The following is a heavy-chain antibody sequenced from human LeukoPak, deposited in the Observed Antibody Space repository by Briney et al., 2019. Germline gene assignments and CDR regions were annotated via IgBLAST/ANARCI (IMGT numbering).Heavy chain of an antibody. CDR3: ARDPMVRGVIRDYFDY. CDR2: IIPILGIA. CDR1: GGTFSSYA. J-gene: IGHJ4*02. D-gene: IGHD3-10*01. Sequence: GASVKVSCKASGGTFSSYAISWVRQAPGQGLEWMGRIIPILGIANYAQKFQGRVTITADKSTSTAYMELSSLRSEDTAVYYCARDPMVRGVIRDYFDYWGQGTLVTVSS. V-gene: IGHV1-69*04.